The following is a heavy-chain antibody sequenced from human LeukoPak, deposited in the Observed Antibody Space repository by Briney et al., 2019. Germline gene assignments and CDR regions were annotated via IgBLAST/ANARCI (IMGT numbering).Heavy chain of an antibody. CDR3: AELGITMIGGV. J-gene: IGHJ6*04. D-gene: IGHD3-10*02. V-gene: IGHV3-48*03. CDR2: ICSSGSTI. CDR1: GFTFSSYE. Sequence: GGSLRLSCAASGFTFSSYEMNWVHQAPGKGLEWVSYICSSGSTIYYADSVKGRFTISRDNAKNSLYLQMNSLRAEDTAVYYCAELGITMIGGVWGKGTTVTISS.